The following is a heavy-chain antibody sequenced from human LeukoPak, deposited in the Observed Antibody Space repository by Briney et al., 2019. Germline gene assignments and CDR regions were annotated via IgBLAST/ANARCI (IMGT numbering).Heavy chain of an antibody. D-gene: IGHD3-22*01. V-gene: IGHV1-18*01. Sequence: ASVKVSCKPSGYTFTSYGISWVRQAPGQGLEWMGWISAYNGNTNYAQKLQGRVTMTTDTSTSTAYMELRSLRSDDTAVYYCARKYYYDSSGYLHYYGMDVWGQGTTVTVSS. J-gene: IGHJ6*02. CDR1: GYTFTSYG. CDR3: ARKYYYDSSGYLHYYGMDV. CDR2: ISAYNGNT.